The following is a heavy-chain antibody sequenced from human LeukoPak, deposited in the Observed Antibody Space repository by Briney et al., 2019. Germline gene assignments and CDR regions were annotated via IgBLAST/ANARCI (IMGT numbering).Heavy chain of an antibody. CDR2: IYTSGST. D-gene: IGHD1-26*01. Sequence: SQTLSPTCTVSGGSISSGSYYWSWIRQPAGKGLEWIGRIYTSGSTNYNPSLKSRVTISVDTSKNQFSLKLSSVTAADTAVYYCAGSYRYAFDIWGQGTMVTVSS. J-gene: IGHJ3*02. V-gene: IGHV4-61*02. CDR3: AGSYRYAFDI. CDR1: GGSISSGSYY.